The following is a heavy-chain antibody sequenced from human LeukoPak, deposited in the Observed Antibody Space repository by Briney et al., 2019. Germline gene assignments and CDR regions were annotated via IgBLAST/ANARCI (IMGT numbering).Heavy chain of an antibody. CDR1: GDSISSYF. D-gene: IGHD3-10*01. J-gene: IGHJ4*02. CDR3: ARSYNSGSYYPYFFDY. V-gene: IGHV4-59*01. CDR2: IYYTGST. Sequence: SETLSLTCTVSGDSISSYFWSWIRQPPGKGLEWIGSIYYTGSTNYNPSLKSRVTISVDTSNNRFSLRLSSLTAADTAVYYCARSYNSGSYYPYFFDYWGQGTLVTVSS.